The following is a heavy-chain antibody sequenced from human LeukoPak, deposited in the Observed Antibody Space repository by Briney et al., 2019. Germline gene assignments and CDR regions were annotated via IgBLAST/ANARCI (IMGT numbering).Heavy chain of an antibody. D-gene: IGHD6-13*01. J-gene: IGHJ4*02. CDR1: GYTFTSYY. CDR3: ARTSSPGVAWLDY. CDR2: INPSGGST. Sequence: GASVKVSCKASGYTFTSYYMHWVRQAPGQGLEWMRIINPSGGSTSYAQKFQGRVTMTRDMSTSTVYMELSSLRSEDTAVYYCARTSSPGVAWLDYWGQGTLVTVSS. V-gene: IGHV1-46*01.